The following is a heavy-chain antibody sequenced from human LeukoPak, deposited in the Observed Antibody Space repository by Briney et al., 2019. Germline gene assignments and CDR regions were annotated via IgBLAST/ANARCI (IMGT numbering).Heavy chain of an antibody. V-gene: IGHV4-4*02. D-gene: IGHD6-13*01. J-gene: IGHJ4*02. CDR1: GGSISSSNW. CDR3: ARRGGEQQRGPFDY. Sequence: SGTLSLTCAVSGGSISSSNWWSWVCQPPGKGLEWIGEIYHSGSTNYNPSLKSRVTISVDKSKNQFSLKLSSVTAADTAVYYCARRGGEQQRGPFDYWGQGTLVTVSS. CDR2: IYHSGST.